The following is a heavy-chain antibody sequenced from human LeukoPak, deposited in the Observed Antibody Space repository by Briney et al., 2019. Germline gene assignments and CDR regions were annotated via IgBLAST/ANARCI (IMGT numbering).Heavy chain of an antibody. CDR2: INPHSGGT. CDR3: ATQRGSYLWGTDFDY. V-gene: IGHV1-2*02. J-gene: IGHJ4*02. CDR1: GYSFTGYY. Sequence: ASVKVSCKASGYSFTGYYMHWVRQAPGQGLEWMGWINPHSGGTNSAQKFQGRVTMTRDTSISTAYMELSRLRSDDTAVYYCATQRGSYLWGTDFDYWGQGTLVTVSS. D-gene: IGHD3-16*01.